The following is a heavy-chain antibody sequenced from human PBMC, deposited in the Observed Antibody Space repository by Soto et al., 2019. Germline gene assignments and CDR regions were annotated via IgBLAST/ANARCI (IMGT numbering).Heavy chain of an antibody. Sequence: EVQLVESGGALVQRGGSLTLSCAASGFRFSIYSMNWVRQAPGKGREWSAYITSDTKTIKYAESVKGRFTISRDNAKNSVYLQMDNLSDEDTAVYYCARSVEGHFDYWGQGTVVTVSS. CDR3: ARSVEGHFDY. CDR1: GFRFSIYS. J-gene: IGHJ4*02. V-gene: IGHV3-48*02. CDR2: ITSDTKTI. D-gene: IGHD6-19*01.